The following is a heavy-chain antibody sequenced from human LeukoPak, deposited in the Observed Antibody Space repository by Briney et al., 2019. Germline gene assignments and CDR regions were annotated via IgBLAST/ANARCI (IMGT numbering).Heavy chain of an antibody. CDR3: ARDLKRTVGATTTSDY. D-gene: IGHD1-26*01. CDR2: ISAHNGDT. J-gene: IGHJ4*02. CDR1: GYTFSSYG. Sequence: ASVKVSCKASGYTFSSYGISLVRQAPGQGLEWMGWISAHNGDTNYAQKFQGRVSMTTDTSTSTGYMELRSLTSDDTAVYYCARDLKRTVGATTTSDYWGQGTLVTVSS. V-gene: IGHV1-18*01.